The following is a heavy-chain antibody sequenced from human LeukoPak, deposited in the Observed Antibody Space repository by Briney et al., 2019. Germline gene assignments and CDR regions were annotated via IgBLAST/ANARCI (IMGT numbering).Heavy chain of an antibody. CDR3: AAVINGPDTVTSAFDI. CDR2: INSDGSST. J-gene: IGHJ3*02. Sequence: GGSLRLSCAASGFTFSSYWMHWVRQAPGKGLVWVSRINSDGSSTSYADSVKGRFTISRDNAKNTLYLQMNSLRAEDTAVYYCAAVINGPDTVTSAFDIWGQGTMVTVSS. D-gene: IGHD4-17*01. CDR1: GFTFSSYW. V-gene: IGHV3-74*01.